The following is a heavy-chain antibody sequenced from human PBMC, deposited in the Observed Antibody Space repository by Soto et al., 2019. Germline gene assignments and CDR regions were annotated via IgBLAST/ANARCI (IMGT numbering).Heavy chain of an antibody. CDR1: GFTFSSYR. CDR2: ISSSSSYI. D-gene: IGHD6-6*01. Sequence: GGVLGRAGAASGFTFSSYRMNWVGQAPGQGLEWGSSISSSSSYIYYADSVKGRLTISRDNAKNSLYLQMNSLRAEDTAEYYWGREIPIAANGMDVWGQGTTFTVSS. V-gene: IGHV3-21*01. CDR3: GREIPIAANGMDV. J-gene: IGHJ6*02.